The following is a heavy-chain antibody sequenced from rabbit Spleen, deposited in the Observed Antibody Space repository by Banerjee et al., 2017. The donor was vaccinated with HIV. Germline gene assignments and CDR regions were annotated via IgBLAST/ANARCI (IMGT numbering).Heavy chain of an antibody. J-gene: IGHJ4*01. CDR1: GVSLNDKDV. D-gene: IGHD4-1*01. V-gene: IGHV1S45*01. CDR3: ARDGYSRGWGIILYYFNL. CDR2: INAVTGKA. Sequence: EQLEESGGGLVKPEGSLTLTCKASGVSLNDKDVMCWVRQAPGKGLEWIACINAVTGKAVYASWAKGRFTFSKTSSTTVTLQMTSLTAADTATYFCARDGYSRGWGIILYYFNLWGQGTLVTVS.